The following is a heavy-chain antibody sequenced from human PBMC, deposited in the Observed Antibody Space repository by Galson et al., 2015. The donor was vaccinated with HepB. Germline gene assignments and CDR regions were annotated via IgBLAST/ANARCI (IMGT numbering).Heavy chain of an antibody. D-gene: IGHD4-17*01. CDR2: IKDNRNGGTT. J-gene: IGHJ4*02. V-gene: IGHV3-15*01. CDR1: GFTFRGAW. CDR3: ATGSPSSFGDFGFVY. Sequence: SLRLSCAASGFTFRGAWMSWVRQAPGKGLEWVGRIKDNRNGGTTDYAAPVKGRFTISRDDSKTALYLQMNSLDTEDTAVYYCATGSPSSFGDFGFVYWGQGTLVTVSS.